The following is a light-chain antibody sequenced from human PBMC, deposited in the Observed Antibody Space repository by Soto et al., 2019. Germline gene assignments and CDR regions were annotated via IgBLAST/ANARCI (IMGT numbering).Light chain of an antibody. CDR3: MQALQTPT. CDR1: QSPLHSNGYNY. J-gene: IGKJ5*01. Sequence: DLVMTQSPLSLPVTPGEPASISCRSTQSPLHSNGYNYLDWYRQKPGQSPQLLIYLGSNRASGVPDRFSGSGSGTDFTLKISRVEAEDVGVYYCMQALQTPTFGQGTRLEI. V-gene: IGKV2-28*01. CDR2: LGS.